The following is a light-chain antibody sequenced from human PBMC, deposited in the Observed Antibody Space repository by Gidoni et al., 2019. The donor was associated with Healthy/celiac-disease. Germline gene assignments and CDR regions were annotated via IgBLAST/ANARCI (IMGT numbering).Light chain of an antibody. CDR2: GAS. V-gene: IGKV3-20*01. CDR1: QSVSSSY. J-gene: IGKJ2*01. Sequence: EIVLTQSPGTLSLSPGDRATLSFRASQSVSSSYLAWYQQKPGQAPRLLIYGASSRATGIPDRFSGSGSGTDFTLTISRLEPEDFAVYYCQQYGSSPPRYTVGQGTKLEIK. CDR3: QQYGSSPPRYT.